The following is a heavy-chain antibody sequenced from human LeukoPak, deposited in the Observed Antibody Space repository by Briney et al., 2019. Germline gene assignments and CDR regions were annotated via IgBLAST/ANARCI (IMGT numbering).Heavy chain of an antibody. CDR3: ARGYCSGGSRYEFDP. CDR1: GYTSTGYY. CDR2: INPNSGGT. V-gene: IGHV1-2*06. D-gene: IGHD2-15*01. Sequence: ASVMVSCKASGYTSTGYYMHWVRQAPGQALEWMGRINPNSGGTNYAQKFQGRVTMTRDTSISTAYMELSRLRSDDTAVYHCARGYCSGGSRYEFDPWGQGTLVTVSS. J-gene: IGHJ5*02.